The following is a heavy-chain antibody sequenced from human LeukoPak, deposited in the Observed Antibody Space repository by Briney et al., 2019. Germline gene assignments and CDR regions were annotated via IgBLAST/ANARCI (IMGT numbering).Heavy chain of an antibody. D-gene: IGHD3-22*01. CDR2: IKTDGSEK. CDR3: ATYSSLNRREFQF. V-gene: IGHV3-7*01. CDR1: GFTFSNYW. J-gene: IGHJ1*01. Sequence: GGSLRLSCATSGFTFSNYWMGWVRQAPGKGLQWVANIKTDGSEKYYVDSVKGRFTISRDNAKNSLYLQMNSLRAEDTAVYYCATYSSLNRREFQFWGQGTLLTVSS.